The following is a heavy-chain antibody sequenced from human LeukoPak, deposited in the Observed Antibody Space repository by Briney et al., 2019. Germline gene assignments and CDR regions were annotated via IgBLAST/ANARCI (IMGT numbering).Heavy chain of an antibody. CDR2: ISPSSSAI. V-gene: IGHV3-48*02. J-gene: IGHJ4*02. CDR1: GFTFCNYD. Sequence: PGGSLRLSCAASGFTFCNYDMSWVRQAPGKGLEWVSYISPSSSAIYYADSVKGRFTISRDNAKNSLFLQMNSLRDEDTAVYYCAKRSRYYFDYWGQGTLVTVSS. D-gene: IGHD3-9*01. CDR3: AKRSRYYFDY.